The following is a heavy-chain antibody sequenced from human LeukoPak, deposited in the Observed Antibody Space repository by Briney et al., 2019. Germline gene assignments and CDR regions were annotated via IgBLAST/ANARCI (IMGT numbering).Heavy chain of an antibody. Sequence: PGGSLRLSCAASGFTVSSNYMSWVRQAPGKGLEWVSVIFGGGSTYYTDSVKGRFTISRDNSKNTLYLRMNSLRAEDTAVYYCAVRGYSYGYGDFDYWGQGTLVTVSS. D-gene: IGHD5-18*01. J-gene: IGHJ4*02. CDR3: AVRGYSYGYGDFDY. V-gene: IGHV3-53*01. CDR1: GFTVSSNY. CDR2: IFGGGST.